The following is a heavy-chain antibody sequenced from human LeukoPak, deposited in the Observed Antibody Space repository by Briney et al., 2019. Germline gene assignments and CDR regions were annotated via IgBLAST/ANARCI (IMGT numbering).Heavy chain of an antibody. CDR3: ARHYYGSESYYYMDV. D-gene: IGHD3-10*01. V-gene: IGHV3-73*01. J-gene: IGHJ6*03. Sequence: GGSLKLSCAASGFTFSGSAMHWVRQASGKGLEWVGRIRSKANSYATAYAASVKGRFTISRDDSKNTAYLQMNSLKTEDTAVYYCARHYYGSESYYYMDVWGTGTTVTVSS. CDR1: GFTFSGSA. CDR2: IRSKANSYAT.